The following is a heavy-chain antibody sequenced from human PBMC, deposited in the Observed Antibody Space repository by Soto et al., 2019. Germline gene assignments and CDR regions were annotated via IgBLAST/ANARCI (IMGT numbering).Heavy chain of an antibody. CDR3: ARDFHCSGGRCYDCFDP. Sequence: ASVKVSCKASGYTFTSYGITWVRQAPGQGLEWMGRIIPIIGIINYAQKLQGRVTMTTDTSTSTAYMELRSLRSDDTAVYYCARDFHCSGGRCYDCFDPWGQGTLVTVSS. CDR1: GYTFTSYG. CDR2: IIPIIGII. D-gene: IGHD2-15*01. V-gene: IGHV1-18*01. J-gene: IGHJ5*02.